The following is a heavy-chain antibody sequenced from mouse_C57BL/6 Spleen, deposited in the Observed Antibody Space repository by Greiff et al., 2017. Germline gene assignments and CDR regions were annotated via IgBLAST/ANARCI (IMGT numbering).Heavy chain of an antibody. CDR3: ARSASGTRAMDY. Sequence: VHLVESGPELVKPGASVKISCKASGYAFSSSWMNWVKQRPGKGLEWIGRIYPGDGDTNYNGKFKGKATLTADKSSSTAYMQLSSLTSEDSAVYFCARSASGTRAMDYWGQGTSVTVSS. V-gene: IGHV1-82*01. J-gene: IGHJ4*01. CDR2: IYPGDGDT. D-gene: IGHD4-1*01. CDR1: GYAFSSSW.